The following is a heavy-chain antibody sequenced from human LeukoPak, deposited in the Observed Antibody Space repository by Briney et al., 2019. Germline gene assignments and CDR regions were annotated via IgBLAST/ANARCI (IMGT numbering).Heavy chain of an antibody. CDR1: GFTFSSYW. Sequence: GGSLRLSCAASGFTFSSYWMSWVRQAPGKGLEWVANIKQDGSEKYYVDSVKGRFTISRDNAKNSLYLQMNSLRAEDTALYYCARDRDYGSGHFDYWGQGTLVTVSS. V-gene: IGHV3-7*03. CDR3: ARDRDYGSGHFDY. CDR2: IKQDGSEK. D-gene: IGHD3-10*01. J-gene: IGHJ4*02.